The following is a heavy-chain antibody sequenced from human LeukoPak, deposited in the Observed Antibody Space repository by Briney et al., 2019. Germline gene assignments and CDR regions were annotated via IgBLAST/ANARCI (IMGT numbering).Heavy chain of an antibody. D-gene: IGHD3-22*01. CDR3: AREVSEGFDF. CDR2: FGTRSTSI. Sequence: GGSLRLSCEVSGFTFSSYSMNWVRQAPGKGLEWVSSFGTRSTSIYHAGSVKGRFAISRDNAKNSLYLQMNSLRAEDTALYYCAREVSEGFDFWGQGTLVTVSS. CDR1: GFTFSSYS. V-gene: IGHV3-21*01. J-gene: IGHJ4*02.